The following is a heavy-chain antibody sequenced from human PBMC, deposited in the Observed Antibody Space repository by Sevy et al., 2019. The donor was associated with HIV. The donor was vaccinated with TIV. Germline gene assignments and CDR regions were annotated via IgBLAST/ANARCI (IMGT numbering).Heavy chain of an antibody. Sequence: GGSLRLSCAASGFTFSSYSMNWVRQAPGKGLQWVSSISSSSSYIYYADSVKGRFTISRDNAKNSLYLQMNSLRAEDTAVYYCARLGYCSSTSCRHAFDIWGQWTMVTVSS. CDR1: GFTFSSYS. D-gene: IGHD2-2*01. CDR2: ISSSSSYI. J-gene: IGHJ3*02. CDR3: ARLGYCSSTSCRHAFDI. V-gene: IGHV3-21*01.